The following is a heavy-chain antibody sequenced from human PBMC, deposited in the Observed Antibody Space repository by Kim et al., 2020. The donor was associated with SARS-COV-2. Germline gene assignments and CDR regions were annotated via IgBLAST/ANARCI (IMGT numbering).Heavy chain of an antibody. V-gene: IGHV1-69*13. CDR2: IIPIFGTA. CDR3: ARDLTYYYDSSGYYYDY. D-gene: IGHD3-22*01. J-gene: IGHJ4*02. Sequence: SVKVSCKASGGTFSSYAISWVRQAPGQGLEWMGGIIPIFGTANYAQKFQGRVTITADESTSTAYMELSSLRSEDTAVYYCARDLTYYYDSSGYYYDYWGQGTLVTVSS. CDR1: GGTFSSYA.